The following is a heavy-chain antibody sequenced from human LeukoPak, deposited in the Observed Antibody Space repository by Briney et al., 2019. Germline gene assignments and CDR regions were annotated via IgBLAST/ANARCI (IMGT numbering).Heavy chain of an antibody. J-gene: IGHJ4*02. CDR3: ARGSVDLRSGWYWLY. CDR1: GGTFSSYT. D-gene: IGHD6-19*01. V-gene: IGHV1-69*02. Sequence: SVKVSCKASGGTFSSYTISWVRQAPGQGLEWMGRIIPIPGIANYAQKFQGRVTITADKSTSTAYMELSSLRSEDTAVYYCARGSVDLRSGWYWLYWGQGSLVTVSP. CDR2: IIPIPGIA.